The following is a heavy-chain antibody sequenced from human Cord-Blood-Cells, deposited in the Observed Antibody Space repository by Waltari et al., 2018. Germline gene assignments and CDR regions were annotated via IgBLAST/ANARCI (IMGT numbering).Heavy chain of an antibody. V-gene: IGHV3-30*04. J-gene: IGHJ4*02. Sequence: QVQLVESGGGVVQPGRSLRLSCAASGFPFSSYAMPWVRQAPGKGLEWVEVISYDGSNKYYADSVKGRFTISRDNSKNTLYLQMNSLRAEDTAVYYCARSMVATLDYWGQGTLVTVSS. CDR1: GFPFSSYA. CDR3: ARSMVATLDY. D-gene: IGHD5-12*01. CDR2: ISYDGSNK.